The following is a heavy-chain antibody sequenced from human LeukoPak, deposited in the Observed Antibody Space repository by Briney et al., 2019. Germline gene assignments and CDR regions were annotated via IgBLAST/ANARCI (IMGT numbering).Heavy chain of an antibody. D-gene: IGHD1-7*01. CDR3: ARDQGLTGTTSDFDY. J-gene: IGHJ4*02. CDR1: GYTFTGYY. CDR2: INPNSGGT. V-gene: IGHV1-2*06. Sequence: GASVNVSCKASGYTFTGYYMHWVRQAPGQGLEWMGRINPNSGGTNYAQKFQGRVTMTRDTSISTAYMELSSLRSDDTAVYYCARDQGLTGTTSDFDYWGQGTLVTVSS.